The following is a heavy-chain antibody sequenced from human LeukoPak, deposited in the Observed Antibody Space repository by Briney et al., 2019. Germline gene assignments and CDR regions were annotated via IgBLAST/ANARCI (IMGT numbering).Heavy chain of an antibody. Sequence: SETLSLTCTVSGGSISSGGYYWSWIRQPPGKGLEWIGYIYHSGSTYYNPSLKSRVTISVDRSKNQFSLKLSSVTAADTAVYYCARARGHWLVLYYFDYWGQGTLVTVSS. CDR1: GGSISSGGYY. CDR3: ARARGHWLVLYYFDY. D-gene: IGHD6-19*01. CDR2: IYHSGST. J-gene: IGHJ4*02. V-gene: IGHV4-30-2*01.